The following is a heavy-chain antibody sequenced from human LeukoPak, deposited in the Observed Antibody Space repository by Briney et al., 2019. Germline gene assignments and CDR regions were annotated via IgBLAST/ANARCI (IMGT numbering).Heavy chain of an antibody. V-gene: IGHV1-2*02. CDR2: VNPNSGGT. J-gene: IGHJ6*03. Sequence: GASVKVSCKASGYTFTGYYMHWVRQAPGQGLEWMGWVNPNSGGTNYAQTLQGRVTMTRDTSISTAYMELSRLRADDTAVYYCARDHSKDFWSGSGPLYYMDVWGKGTTVTVSS. CDR3: ARDHSKDFWSGSGPLYYMDV. D-gene: IGHD3-3*01. CDR1: GYTFTGYY.